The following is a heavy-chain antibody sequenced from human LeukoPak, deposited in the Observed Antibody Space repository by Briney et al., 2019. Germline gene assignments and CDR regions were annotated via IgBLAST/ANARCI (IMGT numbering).Heavy chain of an antibody. D-gene: IGHD3-10*01. V-gene: IGHV3-7*01. Sequence: GGSLRLSCAASGFTFSSYWMSWVRQAPGEGLEWVANIKQDGSEKDYVDSVKGRFTISRDNAKNSLYLQMNSLRAEDAAVYYCARELWAGSDYWGQGTLVTVSS. J-gene: IGHJ4*02. CDR2: IKQDGSEK. CDR1: GFTFSSYW. CDR3: ARELWAGSDY.